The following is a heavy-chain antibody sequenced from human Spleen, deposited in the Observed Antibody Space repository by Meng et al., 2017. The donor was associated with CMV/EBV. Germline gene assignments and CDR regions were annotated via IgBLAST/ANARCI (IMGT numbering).Heavy chain of an antibody. Sequence: NSYDISWVRQADGQGLGWMGWIDPNRGDTGYARKFQGRVAMTRDISGSTAYMELSSLKSEDTAVYYCAQTSSDCSSGYFGNWFDPWGQGTLVTVSS. CDR2: IDPNRGDT. CDR3: AQTSSDCSSGYFGNWFDP. V-gene: IGHV1-8*01. J-gene: IGHJ5*02. D-gene: IGHD3-3*01. CDR1: NSYD.